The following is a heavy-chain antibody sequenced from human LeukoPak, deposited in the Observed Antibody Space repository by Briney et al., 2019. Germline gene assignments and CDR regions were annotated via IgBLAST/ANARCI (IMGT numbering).Heavy chain of an antibody. D-gene: IGHD2-2*01. Sequence: ASVKVSCKASGYTFTIYYMHWVRQAPGQGLEWMGIINPSGGSTSYAQKFQGRVTMTRDTSTSTVYMELSSLRSEDTAVYSCARDGGPIVVVPAAMSLFYYYGTDVWGQGTTVTVSS. J-gene: IGHJ6*02. CDR3: ARDGGPIVVVPAAMSLFYYYGTDV. CDR2: INPSGGST. CDR1: GYTFTIYY. V-gene: IGHV1-46*01.